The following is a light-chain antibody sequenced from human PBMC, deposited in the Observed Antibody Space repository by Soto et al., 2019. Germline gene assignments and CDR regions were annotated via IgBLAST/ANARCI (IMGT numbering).Light chain of an antibody. CDR1: QSISGW. Sequence: DLQESPAPYTRSASVVERVAMACRAGQSISGWLAWYQQKPGKAPKLLIYDASSLESGVPSRFSGSGSGTEFTLTISSLQAEDFATYFCQHYDTYPYSFGQGTKVDIK. V-gene: IGKV1-5*01. J-gene: IGKJ2*03. CDR2: DAS. CDR3: QHYDTYPYS.